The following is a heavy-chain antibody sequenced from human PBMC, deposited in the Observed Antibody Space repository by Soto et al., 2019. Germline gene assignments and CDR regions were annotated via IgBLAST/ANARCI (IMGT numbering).Heavy chain of an antibody. V-gene: IGHV4-31*03. CDR3: ARVLNWEIFDY. CDR1: GGSISSGGYY. J-gene: IGHJ4*02. D-gene: IGHD1-1*01. Sequence: SETLSLTCTVSGGSISSGGYYWSWIRQHPGKGLEWIGYIYYSGSTYYNPSLKSRVTISVDTSKNQISLKLSSVTAADTAVYYCARVLNWEIFDYWGQGTLVTVSS. CDR2: IYYSGST.